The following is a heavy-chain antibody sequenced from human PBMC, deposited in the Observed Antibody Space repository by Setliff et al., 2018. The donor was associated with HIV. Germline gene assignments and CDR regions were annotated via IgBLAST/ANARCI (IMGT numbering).Heavy chain of an antibody. J-gene: IGHJ4*02. CDR2: IYHSGIT. CDR3: ARGIAAAKGYFDY. Sequence: SETLSLTCTVSGASISSGGYYWSWIRQHPGKGLEWIGYIYHSGITYYNLSLKSRVTISLDTSKNQFSLTLSSVTASDTAVYYCARGIAAAKGYFDYWGQGTLVTVSS. V-gene: IGHV4-31*03. D-gene: IGHD6-13*01. CDR1: GASISSGGYY.